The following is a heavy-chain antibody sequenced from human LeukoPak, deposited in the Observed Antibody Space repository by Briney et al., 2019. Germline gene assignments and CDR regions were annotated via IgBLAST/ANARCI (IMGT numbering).Heavy chain of an antibody. V-gene: IGHV3-33*01. J-gene: IGHJ4*02. CDR3: ARDGYCSSTSCAPGDY. CDR1: GFTFSSYG. D-gene: IGHD2-2*03. CDR2: IWYDGSNK. Sequence: GRSLRLSCAASGFTFSSYGMHWVRQAPGKGLEWVAVIWYDGSNKYYADSVEGRFTISRDNSKNTLYLQMNSLRAEDTAVYYCARDGYCSSTSCAPGDYWGQGTLVTVSS.